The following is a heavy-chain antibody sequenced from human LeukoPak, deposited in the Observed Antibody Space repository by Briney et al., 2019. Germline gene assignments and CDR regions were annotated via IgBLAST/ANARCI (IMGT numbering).Heavy chain of an antibody. CDR1: GYTFTNYW. Sequence: GESLKISCKGSGYTFTNYWIAWVRQMPGKGLAWMGIIYPGDSDTRYSPSFQGQVTISADKSISTAYLQWSSLKASDTAMYYCARMVGATTVDYWGQGTLVTVSS. D-gene: IGHD1-26*01. V-gene: IGHV5-51*01. CDR3: ARMVGATTVDY. J-gene: IGHJ4*02. CDR2: IYPGDSDT.